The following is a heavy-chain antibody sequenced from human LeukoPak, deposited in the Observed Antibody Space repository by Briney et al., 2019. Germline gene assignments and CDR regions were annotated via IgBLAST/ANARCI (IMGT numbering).Heavy chain of an antibody. CDR3: ARGVVTGYNIALDY. Sequence: ASMKVSCKASGYTFTGYYMRWVRQAPGQGLEWMGWIKPKSGGTNYAQKFQGRVTMTRDTSISTAYIELSRLRADDTAVYYCARGVVTGYNIALDYWGQGTLVTVSS. J-gene: IGHJ4*02. CDR2: IKPKSGGT. V-gene: IGHV1-2*02. CDR1: GYTFTGYY. D-gene: IGHD2-21*02.